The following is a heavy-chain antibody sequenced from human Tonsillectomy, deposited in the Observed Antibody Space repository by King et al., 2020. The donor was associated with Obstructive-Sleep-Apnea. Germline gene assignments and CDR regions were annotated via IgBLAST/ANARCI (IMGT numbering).Heavy chain of an antibody. J-gene: IGHJ4*02. V-gene: IGHV3-53*04. D-gene: IGHD3-22*01. Sequence: VQLVESGGGLVQPGGSLRLSCAASGFPVSSNYMSWIRQAPGKGLEWVSVIYSGGNTYYADYVKGRFTISKHNSKNTLYLQMNSLRAEDTAVYYCGQNNYGSGGYYFDYWGQGTLVTVSS. CDR2: IYSGGNT. CDR3: GQNNYGSGGYYFDY. CDR1: GFPVSSNY.